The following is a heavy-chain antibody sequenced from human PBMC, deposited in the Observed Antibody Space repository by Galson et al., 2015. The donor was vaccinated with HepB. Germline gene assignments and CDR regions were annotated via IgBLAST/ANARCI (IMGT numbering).Heavy chain of an antibody. CDR2: IIPISGTT. V-gene: IGHV1-69*06. D-gene: IGHD3-22*01. CDR3: ARWYYHDNNLYYFDS. CDR1: GGTFSSYA. Sequence: SVKVSCKASGGTFSSYAISWVRQAPGQGLEWMGGIIPISGTTHYAQMFQGSVTITADKSTSTAYMELSSLISEDTALYYCARWYYHDNNLYYFDSWGQGTLVTVSS. J-gene: IGHJ4*02.